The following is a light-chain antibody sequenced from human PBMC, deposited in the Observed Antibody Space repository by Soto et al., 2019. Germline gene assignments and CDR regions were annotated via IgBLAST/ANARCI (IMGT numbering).Light chain of an antibody. J-gene: IGKJ1*01. V-gene: IGKV1-5*01. CDR1: QSISSW. CDR3: QQYNRT. Sequence: DIQMTQSPSTLSASVGDRVTITCRASQSISSWLAWYQQKPGKAPKLLIYDASSLESGVPSRFSGSGSGTEFTLTISSLQPDDFATYYCQQYNRTFRQGTKVEIK. CDR2: DAS.